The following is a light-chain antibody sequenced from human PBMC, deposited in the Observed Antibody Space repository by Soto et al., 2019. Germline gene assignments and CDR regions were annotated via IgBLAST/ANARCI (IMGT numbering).Light chain of an antibody. CDR2: AAS. CDR1: QSVRSNN. CDR3: QQYANSAELS. J-gene: IGKJ4*01. V-gene: IGKV3-20*01. Sequence: EIVLTQSPGTLSLSPGERATLSCRASQSVRSNNLAWYQQKPGQAPRLLIYAASSRATGIPDRFSGSGSGTDFPLTISRLEPEDFAVYHCQQYANSAELSFGGGTNVEFK.